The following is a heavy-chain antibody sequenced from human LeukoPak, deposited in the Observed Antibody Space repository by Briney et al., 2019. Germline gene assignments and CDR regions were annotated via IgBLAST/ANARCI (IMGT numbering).Heavy chain of an antibody. Sequence: GASVKVSCKASGYTFTSYYMHWVRQAPGQGLEWMGIINPSGGSTSYAQKFQGRVTMTRDTSTSTVYMELSSLRSEDTAVYYCAFRNPGKYCFDYWGQGTLVTVSS. CDR2: INPSGGST. D-gene: IGHD1-14*01. CDR3: AFRNPGKYCFDY. J-gene: IGHJ4*02. CDR1: GYTFTSYY. V-gene: IGHV1-46*03.